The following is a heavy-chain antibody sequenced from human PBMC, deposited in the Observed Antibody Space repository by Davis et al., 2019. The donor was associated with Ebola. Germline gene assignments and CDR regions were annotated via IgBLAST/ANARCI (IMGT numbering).Heavy chain of an antibody. CDR2: ISGSGGST. CDR1: GFTFSSYA. V-gene: IGHV3-23*01. CDR3: AKEQSLFIVGAKGWFDP. Sequence: GESLKISCAASGFTFSSYAMSWVRQAPGKGLEWASAISGSGGSTYYADSVKGRFTIPRDNSKNTLYLQMNSLRAEDTAVYYCAKEQSLFIVGAKGWFDPWGQGTLVTVSS. D-gene: IGHD1-26*01. J-gene: IGHJ5*02.